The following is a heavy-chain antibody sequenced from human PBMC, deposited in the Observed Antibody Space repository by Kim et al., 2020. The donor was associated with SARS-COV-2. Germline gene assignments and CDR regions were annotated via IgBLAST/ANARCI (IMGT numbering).Heavy chain of an antibody. J-gene: IGHJ4*02. CDR3: ESRQCTGTYYYFDY. Sequence: GGSLRLSCAASGFTFSSYWMHWVRQAPGKGLVWVSRINRDGGTTSYADSVKGRFTISRDNAKSTLYLQMNRLSAEEAAVYYCESRQCTGTYYYFDYWGQGTLVTVSS. D-gene: IGHD2-8*02. V-gene: IGHV3-74*01. CDR1: GFTFSSYW. CDR2: INRDGGTT.